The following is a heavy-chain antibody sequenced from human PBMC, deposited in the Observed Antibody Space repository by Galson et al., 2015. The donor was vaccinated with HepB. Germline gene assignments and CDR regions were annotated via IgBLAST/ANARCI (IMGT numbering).Heavy chain of an antibody. D-gene: IGHD1-26*01. J-gene: IGHJ4*02. CDR2: ISGSASST. CDR1: GFTFSSYA. CDR3: ARVGWELRPLDY. V-gene: IGHV3-23*01. Sequence: SLRLSCAASGFTFSSYAMSWVRQAPGKGLEWVSAISGSASSTYYGDSVKGRFTISRDNSKNRLYLQMNSLRAGDTAVCYCARVGWELRPLDYWGQGTLVTVSS.